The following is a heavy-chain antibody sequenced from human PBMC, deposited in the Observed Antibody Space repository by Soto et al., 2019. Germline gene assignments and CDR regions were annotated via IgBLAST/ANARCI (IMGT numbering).Heavy chain of an antibody. CDR3: VRSKGGYSYGTPFDY. CDR2: ISWNSGNI. V-gene: IGHV3-9*01. D-gene: IGHD5-18*01. Sequence: EVQLEESGGALVQPGRSLRLSCAASGFTFDDYAMHWVRQVLGKGLEWVSSISWNSGNIGYADSVKGRFTTSRDNAKKSLYLQMNSLRPEVTALYYCVRSKGGYSYGTPFDYWGQGILVTVSS. CDR1: GFTFDDYA. J-gene: IGHJ4*02.